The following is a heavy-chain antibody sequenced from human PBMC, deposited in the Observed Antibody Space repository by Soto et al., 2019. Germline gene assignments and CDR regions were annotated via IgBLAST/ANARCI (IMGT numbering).Heavy chain of an antibody. CDR1: GFTFSNAW. CDR2: IKSKTDGGTT. V-gene: IGHV3-15*01. Sequence: GGSLRLSCAASGFTFSNAWMSWVRQAPGKGLEWVGRIKSKTDGGTTGYAAPVKGRFTISRDDSKNTLYLQMNSLKTEDTAVYYCTTAPTSNVVVPAALYAFDIWGQGTMVTVSS. CDR3: TTAPTSNVVVPAALYAFDI. D-gene: IGHD2-2*01. J-gene: IGHJ3*02.